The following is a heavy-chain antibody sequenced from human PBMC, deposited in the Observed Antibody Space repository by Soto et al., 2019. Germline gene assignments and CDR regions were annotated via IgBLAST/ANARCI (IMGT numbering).Heavy chain of an antibody. CDR2: INHSGST. Sequence: PSETLSLTCAVYGGSFSGYYWSWIRQPPGKGLEWIGEINHSGSTNYNPSLKSRVTISVDTSKNQFSLKLSSVTAADTAVYYCARGGYCSGGSCYPLDYWGQGTLVTSPQ. CDR3: ARGGYCSGGSCYPLDY. J-gene: IGHJ4*02. D-gene: IGHD2-15*01. CDR1: GGSFSGYY. V-gene: IGHV4-34*01.